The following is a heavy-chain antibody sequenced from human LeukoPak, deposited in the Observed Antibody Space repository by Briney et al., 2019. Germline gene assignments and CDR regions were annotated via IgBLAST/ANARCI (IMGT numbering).Heavy chain of an antibody. V-gene: IGHV3-21*01. D-gene: IGHD3-10*01. CDR1: GFTFSSYS. Sequence: GGSLRLSCAASGFTFSSYSMNWVRHAPGKGLEWVSSISSSSSYIYYADSVKGRFTISRDNAKNSLYLQMNSLRAEDTAVYYCARFMVRGVMDYWGQGTLVTISS. CDR2: ISSSSSYI. CDR3: ARFMVRGVMDY. J-gene: IGHJ4*02.